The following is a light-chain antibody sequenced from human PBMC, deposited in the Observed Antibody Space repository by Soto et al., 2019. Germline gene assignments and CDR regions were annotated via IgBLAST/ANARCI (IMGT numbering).Light chain of an antibody. CDR3: QQRNNCPLT. V-gene: IGKV3-15*01. CDR1: QSISTE. J-gene: IGKJ2*01. Sequence: EIVMTQAPATLSVSPGERATLSCRASQSISTELAWYQQKPGQPPSLLIYSASSRATGVPARFTGSGSGSAFTLTISGLQSEDFAVYYCQQRNNCPLTFGQGTRLEI. CDR2: SAS.